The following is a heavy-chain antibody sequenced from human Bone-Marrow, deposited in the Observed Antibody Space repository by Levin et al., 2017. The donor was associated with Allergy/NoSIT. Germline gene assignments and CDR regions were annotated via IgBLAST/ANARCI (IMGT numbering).Heavy chain of an antibody. CDR1: GDSISRYY. Sequence: SSETLSLTCTVSGDSISRYYWSWIRQPPGKGLEWIGYIYYSGSTNYNPSLKSRVTISVDTSKNQFSQDLNFVTAADTAVYYCARDAQTSPTRNYGMDVWGQGTTVTVSS. CDR2: IYYSGST. J-gene: IGHJ6*02. V-gene: IGHV4-59*01. CDR3: ARDAQTSPTRNYGMDV.